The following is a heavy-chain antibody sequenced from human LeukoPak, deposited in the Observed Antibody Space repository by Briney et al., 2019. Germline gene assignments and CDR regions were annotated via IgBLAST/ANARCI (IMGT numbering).Heavy chain of an antibody. Sequence: GGSLRLSCAASGFTFSSYGMHWVRQAPGKGLEWVALIWYGGNNEYYADSVKGRFTISRDNSKNTLSLHMNSLRAEDTAVYYCAKSGRTSCSTSCYYFDYWGQGSLVTVSS. V-gene: IGHV3-30*02. CDR1: GFTFSSYG. J-gene: IGHJ4*02. CDR3: AKSGRTSCSTSCYYFDY. D-gene: IGHD2-2*01. CDR2: IWYGGNNE.